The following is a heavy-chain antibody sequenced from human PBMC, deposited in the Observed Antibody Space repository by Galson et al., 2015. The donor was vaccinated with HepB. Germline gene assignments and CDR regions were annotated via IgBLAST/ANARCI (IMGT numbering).Heavy chain of an antibody. Sequence: SVKVSCKASGFTLTSSAMQWGRQARGQRLEWIGVVVVGSGNTNYAQKFQERVTITRDMSTSTVYMEPSSLRSEDTAVYSRAAGVVADIYCYYGMDVWGQGTPVTVSS. D-gene: IGHD2-21*02. CDR1: GFTLTSSA. CDR2: VVVGSGNT. J-gene: IGHJ6*02. CDR3: AAGVVADIYCYYGMDV. V-gene: IGHV1-58*02.